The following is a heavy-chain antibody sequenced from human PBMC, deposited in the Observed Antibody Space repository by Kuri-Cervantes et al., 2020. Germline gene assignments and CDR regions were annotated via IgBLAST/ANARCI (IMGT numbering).Heavy chain of an antibody. CDR3: AKQLLRFGELFSSFDY. CDR1: GFTFSSYA. CDR2: LKYDGSRR. J-gene: IGHJ4*02. V-gene: IGHV3-30*04. Sequence: GESLKISCAASGFTFSSYAMHWVRQAPGKGLEWVAFLKYDGSRRNYADSVKGRFTISRDTSKNTLFLQMNGLRGDDTAIYYCAKQLLRFGELFSSFDYWGQGTVVTVSS. D-gene: IGHD3-10*01.